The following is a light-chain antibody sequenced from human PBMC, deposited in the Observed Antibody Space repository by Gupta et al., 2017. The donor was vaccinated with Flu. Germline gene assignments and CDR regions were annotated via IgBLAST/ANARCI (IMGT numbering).Light chain of an antibody. Sequence: DIQMTQSPSSLSASVGDRVTITCRTSQTISTYLHWFQQKPGKAPELLIYAASNLQSGVPSRFSGSGSGTDFSLTISRLQPEDFATYYCQQSVNTPFTFGPGTKVDIK. J-gene: IGKJ3*01. V-gene: IGKV1-39*01. CDR1: QTISTY. CDR3: QQSVNTPFT. CDR2: AAS.